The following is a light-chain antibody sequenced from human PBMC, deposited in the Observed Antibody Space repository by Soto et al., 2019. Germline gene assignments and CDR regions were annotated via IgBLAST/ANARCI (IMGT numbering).Light chain of an antibody. Sequence: QSALTQPASVSGSPGQSITISCTGYIHYDSVSWYQQHPGTAPKLVIYEVSNRPSGTSDRFSGSKSGHTASLTISGLQTEDEAVYYCGSYTSSSNYVFGTGTKVTVL. V-gene: IGLV2-14*01. CDR1: IHYDS. CDR3: GSYTSSSNYV. CDR2: EVS. J-gene: IGLJ1*01.